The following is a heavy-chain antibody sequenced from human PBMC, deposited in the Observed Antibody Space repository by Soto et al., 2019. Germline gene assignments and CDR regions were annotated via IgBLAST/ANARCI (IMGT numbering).Heavy chain of an antibody. D-gene: IGHD1-26*01. CDR3: EKGAYSGSYLDY. CDR2: ISYDGSNK. J-gene: IGHJ4*01. CDR1: GFSFSSYG. V-gene: IGHV3-30*18. Sequence: PGGSLRLSCAAYGFSFSSYGMQWVRQAPGKGLEWVAVISYDGSNKYYADSVKGRFTISRDNSKNTLYLQMNSLRAEDTAVYYCEKGAYSGSYLDYWGQETLVTVSS.